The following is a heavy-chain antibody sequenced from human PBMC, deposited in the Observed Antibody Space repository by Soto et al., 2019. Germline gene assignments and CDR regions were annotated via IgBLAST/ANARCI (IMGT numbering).Heavy chain of an antibody. CDR2: ISGSGDTT. CDR1: GFTFGPYS. D-gene: IGHD2-15*01. Sequence: EVQLVESGGDLVQPGGSLRLSCGASGFTFGPYSMSWVRQAPGRGLEWVSDISGSGDTTYYADSVKGRFTISRDNSKNTVYLQMNRLRAVDTATYYCAKRAVAAAATPWFDHWGQGTLVTVSS. CDR3: AKRAVAAAATPWFDH. V-gene: IGHV3-23*04. J-gene: IGHJ5*02.